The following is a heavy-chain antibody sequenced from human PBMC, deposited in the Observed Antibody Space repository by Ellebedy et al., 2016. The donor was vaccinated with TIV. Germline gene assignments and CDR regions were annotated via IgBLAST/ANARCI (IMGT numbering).Heavy chain of an antibody. D-gene: IGHD3-22*01. CDR3: ARTYDSSGYTEDY. V-gene: IGHV3-11*01. CDR1: GFTFDDYG. CDR2: ISSSGSTI. J-gene: IGHJ4*02. Sequence: GGSLRLSCAASGFTFDDYGMSWVRQAPGKGLEWVSYISSSGSTIYYADSVKGRFTISRDNAKNSLYLQMNSLRAEDTALYYCARTYDSSGYTEDYWGQGTLVTVSS.